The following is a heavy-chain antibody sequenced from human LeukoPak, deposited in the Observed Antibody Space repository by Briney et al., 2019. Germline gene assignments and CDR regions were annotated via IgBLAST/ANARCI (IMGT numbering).Heavy chain of an antibody. V-gene: IGHV1-69*02. J-gene: IGHJ5*02. CDR2: IIPILGIA. D-gene: IGHD3-10*01. CDR3: ARGPITMVRGVIFNWFDP. CDR1: GGTFSSYT. Sequence: ASVKVSCKASGGTFSSYTISWVRQAPGQGLEWMGRIIPILGIANYAQKFQGRVTITADKSTSTAYMELSSLRSDDTAVYYCARGPITMVRGVIFNWFDPWGQGTLVTVSS.